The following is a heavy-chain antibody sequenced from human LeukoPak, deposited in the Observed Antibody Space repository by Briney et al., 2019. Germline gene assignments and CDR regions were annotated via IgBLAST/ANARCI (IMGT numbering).Heavy chain of an antibody. J-gene: IGHJ4*02. CDR2: IHYSGST. D-gene: IGHD3-3*01. V-gene: IGHV4-39*01. Sequence: SETLSLTCTVSGGSISSSSYYWGWIRQPPGKGLEWIGSIHYSGSTYYNPSLKSRVTTSVDTSKNQFFLRLISVTAADTAVYYCARLFWSGYYSDYWGQGTLVTVSS. CDR3: ARLFWSGYYSDY. CDR1: GGSISSSSYY.